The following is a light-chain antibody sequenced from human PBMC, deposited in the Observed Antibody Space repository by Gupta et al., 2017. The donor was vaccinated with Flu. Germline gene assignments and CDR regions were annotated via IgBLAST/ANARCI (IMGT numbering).Light chain of an antibody. CDR2: DAS. V-gene: IGKV3-11*01. Sequence: EVVLPQSPATLSLSPGESAVLSCRASQSVSPSLAWYQQNPGQAPRLLMYDASRRAAGIPARCSGSGSGTDFTLIISTLEAEDVAVYYWQQRSGVHMYTFGQGTKLEIK. J-gene: IGKJ2*01. CDR1: QSVSPS. CDR3: QQRSGVHMYT.